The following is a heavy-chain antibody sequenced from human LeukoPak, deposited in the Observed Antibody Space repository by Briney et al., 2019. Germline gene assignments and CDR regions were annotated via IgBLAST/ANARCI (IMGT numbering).Heavy chain of an antibody. Sequence: SETLSLTCTVSGGSISSYYWSWIRQTPGKGLEWIGYIYYSGSTNYNPSLKSRVTISVHTSKNQFSLKLTTVTAADTAVYYCASHTRYNWNDGDDAFDIWGQGTMVTVSS. CDR3: ASHTRYNWNDGDDAFDI. V-gene: IGHV4-59*08. D-gene: IGHD1-1*01. J-gene: IGHJ3*02. CDR2: IYYSGST. CDR1: GGSISSYY.